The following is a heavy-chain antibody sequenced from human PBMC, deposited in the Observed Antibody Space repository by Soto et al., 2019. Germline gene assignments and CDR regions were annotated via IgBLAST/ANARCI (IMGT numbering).Heavy chain of an antibody. CDR1: GGSISSYY. V-gene: IGHV4-59*08. Sequence: SETLSLTCTVSGGSISSYYWSWIRQPPGKGLEWIGYIYYSGSTNYNPSHKSRVTISVDTSKNQLSLKLSSVTAADTAVYYCARRYGYSFDYWGQGTLVTVSS. CDR3: ARRYGYSFDY. J-gene: IGHJ4*02. D-gene: IGHD5-18*01. CDR2: IYYSGST.